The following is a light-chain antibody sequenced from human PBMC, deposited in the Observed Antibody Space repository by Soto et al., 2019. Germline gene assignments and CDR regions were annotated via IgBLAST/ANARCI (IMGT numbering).Light chain of an antibody. CDR1: QSVRSSY. V-gene: IGKV3-20*01. J-gene: IGKJ3*01. CDR2: GAS. CDR3: HQYGDSPL. Sequence: EIVLTQSPGTLSLSPGERATLSCRASQSVRSSYLAWYQQKPGQAPRLLIYGASIRATGIPDRFGGSGSGTDFTLTISRLEPEDFAVYYCHQYGDSPLFGPGTKVDNK.